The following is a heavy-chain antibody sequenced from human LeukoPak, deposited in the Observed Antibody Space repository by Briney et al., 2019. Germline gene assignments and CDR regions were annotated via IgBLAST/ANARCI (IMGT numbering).Heavy chain of an antibody. CDR1: GFTFSSYW. CDR2: IKQDGSEK. Sequence: GGSLRLSCAVSGFTFSSYWMSWVRQAPGKALEWVANIKQDGSEKYYVVSVKGRFTIYRDNAKNSLYLQMHSLRAEDTAVYYCASGYSYGYPYWGQGTLVTVSS. CDR3: ASGYSYGYPY. V-gene: IGHV3-7*01. D-gene: IGHD5-18*01. J-gene: IGHJ4*02.